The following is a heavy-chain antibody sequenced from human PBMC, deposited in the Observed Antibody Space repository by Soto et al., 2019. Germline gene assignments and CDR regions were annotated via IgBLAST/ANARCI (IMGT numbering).Heavy chain of an antibody. J-gene: IGHJ5*02. V-gene: IGHV3-30*18. D-gene: IGHD6-19*01. Sequence: VQLVDSGGGVVQPGRSLRLSCAAYGFTFSSYGMHWVRQAPGKGLEWVAVISYDGSNKYYADSVKGRFTISRDNSKNTLYLQMNSLRAEDTAVYYCAKERSSGWYWFDPWGQGTLVTVSS. CDR2: ISYDGSNK. CDR3: AKERSSGWYWFDP. CDR1: GFTFSSYG.